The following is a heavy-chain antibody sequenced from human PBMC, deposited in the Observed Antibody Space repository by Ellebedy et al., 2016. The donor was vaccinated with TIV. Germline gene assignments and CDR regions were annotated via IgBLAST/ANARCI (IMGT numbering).Heavy chain of an antibody. CDR2: IYYSGST. J-gene: IGHJ3*02. CDR1: GGSVSSGGYY. CDR3: ARAVGAFDI. Sequence: GSLRLSXTVSGGSVSSGGYYWSWIRQPPGKGLEWIGYIYYSGSTNYNPSLKSRVTISVDTSKNQFSLKLSSVTAADTAVYYCARAVGAFDIWGQGTMVTVSS. V-gene: IGHV4-61*08.